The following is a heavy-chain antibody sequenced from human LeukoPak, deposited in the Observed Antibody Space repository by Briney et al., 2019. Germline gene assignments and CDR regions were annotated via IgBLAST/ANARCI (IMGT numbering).Heavy chain of an antibody. CDR2: IKQDGSEK. CDR1: GFTFSSYW. J-gene: IGHJ4*02. V-gene: IGHV3-7*01. D-gene: IGHD3-22*01. Sequence: PGGSLRLSCAASGFTFSSYWMSWVRQAPGKGLEWVANIKQDGSEKYYVDSVKGRFTISRDNAKNSLYLQMNSLRAEDTAVYYCARDPSGYYFYFDYWGQGTLVTVSS. CDR3: ARDPSGYYFYFDY.